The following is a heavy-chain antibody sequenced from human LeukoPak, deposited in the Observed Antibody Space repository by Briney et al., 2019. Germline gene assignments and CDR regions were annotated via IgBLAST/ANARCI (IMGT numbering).Heavy chain of an antibody. V-gene: IGHV3-9*01. D-gene: IGHD2-2*01. CDR3: AKASGGYCSSISCYHFDY. J-gene: IGHJ4*02. Sequence: GGSLRLSCAASGFTFDDYAMHWARQAPGKGLEWVSGISWNSGTRRYADSVKGRFTISRDNAKNSLYLQMNGLRAEDTALYYCAKASGGYCSSISCYHFDYWGQGILVTVSS. CDR1: GFTFDDYA. CDR2: ISWNSGTR.